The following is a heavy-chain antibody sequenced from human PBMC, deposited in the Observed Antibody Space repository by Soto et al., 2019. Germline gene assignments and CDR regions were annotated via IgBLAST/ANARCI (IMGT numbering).Heavy chain of an antibody. Sequence: GGSLRLSCAASGFTFSAYSMNWVRQAPGKGLEWVSYITSTSSPIYYADSVKGRFTTSRDNAKNSLYLELNSLRDEDTAVYYCARDTRSGHAFDIWGPGTMVTVSS. D-gene: IGHD6-25*01. V-gene: IGHV3-48*02. CDR1: GFTFSAYS. CDR3: ARDTRSGHAFDI. J-gene: IGHJ3*02. CDR2: ITSTSSPI.